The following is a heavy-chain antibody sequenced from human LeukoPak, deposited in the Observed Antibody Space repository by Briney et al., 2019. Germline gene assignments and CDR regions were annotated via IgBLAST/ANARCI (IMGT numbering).Heavy chain of an antibody. J-gene: IGHJ4*02. Sequence: SETLSLTCTVSGDSISGSYLSWFRQPPGKGLEWIGFMFYSGSTYYNPSLKSRVTISVDTSKNQFSLKLSSVTAADTAVYYCARRGIQLWYFDYWGQGTLVTVSS. CDR3: ARRGIQLWYFDY. CDR2: MFYSGST. V-gene: IGHV4-59*04. CDR1: GDSISGSY. D-gene: IGHD5-18*01.